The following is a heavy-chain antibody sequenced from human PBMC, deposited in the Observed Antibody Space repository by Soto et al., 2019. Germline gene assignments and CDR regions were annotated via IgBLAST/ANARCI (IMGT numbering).Heavy chain of an antibody. Sequence: SVKVSCTASGGSLSNFGISWVRQAPGQGLEWMGGIIPVFGTANYAQKFQGRVTISADESTSIVYMNVTSLRSEDTAVYYCARGDATKIVVTTYYGMDVWGQGTTVTVSS. V-gene: IGHV1-69*13. CDR3: ARGDATKIVVTTYYGMDV. J-gene: IGHJ6*02. D-gene: IGHD4-17*01. CDR2: IIPVFGTA. CDR1: GGSLSNFG.